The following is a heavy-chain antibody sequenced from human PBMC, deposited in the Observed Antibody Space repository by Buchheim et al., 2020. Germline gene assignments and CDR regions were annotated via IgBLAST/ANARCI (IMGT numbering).Heavy chain of an antibody. Sequence: QVQLVESGGGVVQPGGSLRLSCAASGFTFSSYGMHWVRQAPGKGLEWVAVISYDGSNKYYADSVKGRFTISRDNSKNTLYLQMNSLRAEDTAVYYCATRSGGGATSYAEYFQHWGQGTL. J-gene: IGHJ1*01. CDR2: ISYDGSNK. V-gene: IGHV3-30*03. CDR3: ATRSGGGATSYAEYFQH. D-gene: IGHD1-26*01. CDR1: GFTFSSYG.